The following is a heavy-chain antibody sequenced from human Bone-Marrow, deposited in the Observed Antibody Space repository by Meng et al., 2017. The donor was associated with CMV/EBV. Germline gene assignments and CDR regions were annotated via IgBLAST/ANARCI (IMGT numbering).Heavy chain of an antibody. CDR2: ISSSSSYI. CDR1: GFTFSSYS. Sequence: GESLKISCAASGFTFSSYSMNWVRQAPGKGLEWVSSISSSSSYIYYADSVKGRFTISRDNAKNSLYLQMNSLRAEDTAVYYCARVYYYGSGAHYLDYWGQGTLVTVSS. V-gene: IGHV3-21*01. D-gene: IGHD3-10*01. J-gene: IGHJ4*02. CDR3: ARVYYYGSGAHYLDY.